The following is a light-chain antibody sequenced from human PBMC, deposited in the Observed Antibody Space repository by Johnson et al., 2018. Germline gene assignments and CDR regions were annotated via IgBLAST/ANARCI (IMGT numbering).Light chain of an antibody. J-gene: IGLJ1*01. CDR2: ENN. CDR3: GTWGSSLSAGNV. V-gene: IGLV1-51*02. Sequence: QSVLTQPPSVSGAPGQKVTISCSGSSSNIGNNYVSWYQQLPGTAPKLLIYENNKRPSGIPDRFSGSKSGTSATLGITGLQTGDEADYYCGTWGSSLSAGNVFGTGTKVTVL. CDR1: SSNIGNNY.